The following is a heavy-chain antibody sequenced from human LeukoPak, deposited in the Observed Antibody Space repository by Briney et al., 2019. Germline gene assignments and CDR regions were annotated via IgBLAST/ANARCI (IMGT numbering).Heavy chain of an antibody. V-gene: IGHV4-39*07. CDR1: AGSLSSSSYY. D-gene: IGHD6-19*01. Sequence: SETLSLTCTVSAGSLSSSSYYCGWLRQPPGTGLDWFGSIYYSGSTYYNPSLKSRVTISVDTSKNQCSRKRSCVTAADTAVYYCARDYSFSAVAVWGQGSLVTVSS. J-gene: IGHJ4*02. CDR3: ARDYSFSAVAV. CDR2: IYYSGST.